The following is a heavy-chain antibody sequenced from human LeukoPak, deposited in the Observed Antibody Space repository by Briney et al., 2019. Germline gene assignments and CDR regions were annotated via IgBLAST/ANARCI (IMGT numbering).Heavy chain of an antibody. V-gene: IGHV3-48*02. D-gene: IGHD3-10*01. CDR2: ITSGSSTI. J-gene: IGHJ4*02. CDR3: ARARYGYYFDY. Sequence: PGGSLRLSCAASGFTFSNYDMSWVRQAPGKGLEWVSYITSGSSTIYYADSVKGRFTISRDNAKNSLYLQRNSLRDEDTAVYYCARARYGYYFDYWGQGSLVTVSS. CDR1: GFTFSNYD.